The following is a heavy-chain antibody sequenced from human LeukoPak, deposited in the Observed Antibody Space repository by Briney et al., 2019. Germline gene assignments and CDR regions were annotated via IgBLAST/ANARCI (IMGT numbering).Heavy chain of an antibody. CDR3: TRGAGWLIDY. Sequence: SETLSLTCTVSDDSISDYYRGWIRQPPGKGLEWIGYFHNSGTSTYNPSLKSRVTISADTSKNQFSLKLNSLTTADTAVYYCTRGAGWLIDYWGQGILVTVST. CDR1: DDSISDYY. CDR2: FHNSGTS. D-gene: IGHD3-16*01. V-gene: IGHV4-59*01. J-gene: IGHJ4*02.